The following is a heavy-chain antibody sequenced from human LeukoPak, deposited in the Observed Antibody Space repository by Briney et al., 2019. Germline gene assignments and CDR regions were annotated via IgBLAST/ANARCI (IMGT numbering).Heavy chain of an antibody. J-gene: IGHJ3*02. CDR2: ISGSGGST. CDR3: AKVYSSSWYPDAFDI. V-gene: IGHV3-23*01. Sequence: GGSLRLSCAASGFTFSSYAMSWVRQAPGKGLEWVSAISGSGGSTYYADSVKGRFTISRDNSKNTLYLQTNSLRAEDTAVYYCAKVYSSSWYPDAFDIWGQGTMVTVSS. D-gene: IGHD6-13*01. CDR1: GFTFSSYA.